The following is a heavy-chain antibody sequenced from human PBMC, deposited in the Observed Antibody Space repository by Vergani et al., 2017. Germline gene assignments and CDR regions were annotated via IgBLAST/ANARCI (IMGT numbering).Heavy chain of an antibody. D-gene: IGHD3-9*01. CDR2: INPRGGHT. CDR1: GYTFSNYY. Sequence: QVQVVQSGAEVKKSGASVKVSCKTSGYTFSNYYMHWVRQAPGQGLEWMGIINPRGGHTNYAQKFQGRVTMTRDTSTSTVYMELSSLRSEDTAIYYCARGENGILTGYRYWGQGTLVTVSA. J-gene: IGHJ4*02. V-gene: IGHV1-46*03. CDR3: ARGENGILTGYRY.